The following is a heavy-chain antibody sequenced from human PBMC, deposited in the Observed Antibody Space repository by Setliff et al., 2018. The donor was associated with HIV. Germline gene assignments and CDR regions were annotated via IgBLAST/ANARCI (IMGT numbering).Heavy chain of an antibody. Sequence: SVQVSCKASSSTFNSHTINWVRQAPGQGLDWMGRIIPILGVANYAQRFQGKVTITADKSTSTAYMELTSLRFDDTAMYYCVRGVQSPPHYSYYYMDVWGEGTMVTVSS. CDR3: VRGVQSPPHYSYYYMDV. CDR1: SSTFNSHT. V-gene: IGHV1-69*02. J-gene: IGHJ6*03. CDR2: IIPILGVA. D-gene: IGHD3-3*01.